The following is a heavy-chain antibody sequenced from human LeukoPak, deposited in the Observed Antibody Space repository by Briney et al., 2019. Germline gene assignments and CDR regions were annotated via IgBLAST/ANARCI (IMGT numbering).Heavy chain of an antibody. CDR2: ISSSSSYI. J-gene: IGHJ3*02. D-gene: IGHD3-22*01. CDR1: GFTFSSYS. CDR3: ARVWTSSGYAFDI. Sequence: GGSLRLSCAASGFTFSSYSMNWVRQAPGKGLEWVSSISSSSSYIYYADSVKGRFTISRDNAKNSLYLQMNSLRAEDTAVYYCARVWTSSGYAFDIWGQGTMVTVSS. V-gene: IGHV3-21*01.